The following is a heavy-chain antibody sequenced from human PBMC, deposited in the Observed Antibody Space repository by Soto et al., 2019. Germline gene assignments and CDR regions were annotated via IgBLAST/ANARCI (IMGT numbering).Heavy chain of an antibody. CDR1: GFTFDDYA. D-gene: IGHD3-22*01. CDR3: AKDKTGDSSGFGAFDI. CDR2: ISWNSGSI. V-gene: IGHV3-9*01. Sequence: EVQLVESGGGLVQPGRSLRLSCAASGFTFDDYAMHWVRQAPGKGLEWVSGISWNSGSIGYVDSVKGRFTISRDNAKNSLYLQMNSLRAEDTALYYCAKDKTGDSSGFGAFDIWGQGTMVTVSS. J-gene: IGHJ3*02.